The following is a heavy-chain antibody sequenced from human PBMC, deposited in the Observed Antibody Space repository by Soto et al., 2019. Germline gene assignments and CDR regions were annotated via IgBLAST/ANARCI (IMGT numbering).Heavy chain of an antibody. CDR2: INAGNGNT. J-gene: IGHJ4*02. V-gene: IGHV1-3*01. Sequence: ASVKVYCKAAGYAFTSYAMHWVRQAPGQRLEWMGWINAGNGNTKYSQKFQGRVTITRDTSASTAYMELSSLRSEDTAVYYCARGGPIAAAGSPFDYWGQGTLVTVSS. CDR3: ARGGPIAAAGSPFDY. D-gene: IGHD6-13*01. CDR1: GYAFTSYA.